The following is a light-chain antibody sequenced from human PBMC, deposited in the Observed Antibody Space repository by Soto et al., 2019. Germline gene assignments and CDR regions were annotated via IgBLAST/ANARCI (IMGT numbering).Light chain of an antibody. CDR2: HAS. CDR1: QSVSSSY. J-gene: IGKJ1*01. CDR3: QQYGSSPMT. V-gene: IGKV3-20*01. Sequence: EIVLTQSPGTLSLSPGERATLSCRASQSVSSSYLAWYQQKPGRAPRLLIFHASSRATGIPDRFSGSGSGTDFTLPISRLEPEDFAVYYCQQYGSSPMTFGQGTKVEI.